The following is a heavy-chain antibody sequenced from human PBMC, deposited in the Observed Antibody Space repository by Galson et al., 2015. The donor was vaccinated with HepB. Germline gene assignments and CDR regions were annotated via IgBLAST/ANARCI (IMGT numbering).Heavy chain of an antibody. J-gene: IGHJ4*02. Sequence: SLRLSCAASGLTFSNLWMSWVRQAPGKGLEWVANINPDGSVTSYVDSVKGRFTISRDNAKDSLFLQMNSLRAEDTAVYYCAKDRGFGDYFDHWGQGTLVTVSS. V-gene: IGHV3-7*03. CDR3: AKDRGFGDYFDH. CDR2: INPDGSVT. CDR1: GLTFSNLW. D-gene: IGHD3-10*01.